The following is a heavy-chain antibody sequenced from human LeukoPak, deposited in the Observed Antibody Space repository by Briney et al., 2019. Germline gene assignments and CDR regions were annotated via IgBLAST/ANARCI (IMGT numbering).Heavy chain of an antibody. D-gene: IGHD3-22*01. CDR2: IYSGGST. CDR1: GFTVSSNY. CDR3: ARTYYDSGYDY. J-gene: IGHJ4*02. V-gene: IGHV3-53*01. Sequence: GGSLRLSCAASGFTVSSNYMSWVRQAPGKGLEWVSVIYSGGSTYYADSAKGRFTISRDNSKNTLYLQMNSLRAEDTAVYYCARTYYDSGYDYWGQGTLVTVSS.